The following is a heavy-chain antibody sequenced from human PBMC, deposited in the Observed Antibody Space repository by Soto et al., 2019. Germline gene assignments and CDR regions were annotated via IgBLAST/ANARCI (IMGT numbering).Heavy chain of an antibody. Sequence: SETLSLTCIVSGGSISEKYWNWVRQPPGKGLEWIGLIFANGHTDYNPSLKSRVTMSVDASKNQFSLRLTSMTAADTAVYYCVASLAASGLNWLDPWGRGTLVTVPQ. CDR2: IFANGHT. CDR1: GGSISEKY. CDR3: VASLAASGLNWLDP. J-gene: IGHJ5*02. V-gene: IGHV4-4*07. D-gene: IGHD6-13*01.